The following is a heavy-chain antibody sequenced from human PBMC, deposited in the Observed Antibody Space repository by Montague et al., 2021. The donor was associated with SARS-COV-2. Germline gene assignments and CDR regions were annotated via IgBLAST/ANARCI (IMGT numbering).Heavy chain of an antibody. CDR1: GDSITSDSYC. CDR2: IYPSGST. Sequence: TLSLTCTVSGDSITSDSYCWSWIRQPAGKGLEWIGHIYPSGSTYYNPSLRSRVTLSVDTSKKRFSLRLSSVSAADTAMYYCARDWWGTGGILSGWGQGTLVTVSS. D-gene: IGHD2-8*02. J-gene: IGHJ4*02. CDR3: ARDWWGTGGILSG. V-gene: IGHV4-61*09.